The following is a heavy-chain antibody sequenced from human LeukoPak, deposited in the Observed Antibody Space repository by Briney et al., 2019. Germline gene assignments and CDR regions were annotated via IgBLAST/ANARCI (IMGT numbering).Heavy chain of an antibody. D-gene: IGHD5-18*01. J-gene: IGHJ4*02. CDR2: ISSSSYI. CDR1: GFTFSSYS. CDR3: ARENEGYGYNPLDY. V-gene: IGHV3-21*01. Sequence: GGSLRLSCAASGFTFSSYSMNWVRQAPGKGLEWVSSISSSSYIYYADSVKGRFTISRDNAKNSLYLQMNSLRAEDTAVYYCARENEGYGYNPLDYWGQGTLVTVSS.